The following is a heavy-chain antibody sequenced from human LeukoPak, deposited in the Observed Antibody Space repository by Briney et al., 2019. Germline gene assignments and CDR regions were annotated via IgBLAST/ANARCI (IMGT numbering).Heavy chain of an antibody. J-gene: IGHJ5*02. D-gene: IGHD3-3*01. CDR1: GGTFSSYA. CDR2: IIPIFGTS. V-gene: IGHV1-69*13. CDR3: ARAGRYDFWSGFASP. Sequence: SVKVSCKASGGTFSSYAISWVRQAPGRGLEWMGGIIPIFGTSNYAQKFQGRVTITADESTSTAYMELSSLRSEDTAVYYCARAGRYDFWSGFASPWGQETLVTVSS.